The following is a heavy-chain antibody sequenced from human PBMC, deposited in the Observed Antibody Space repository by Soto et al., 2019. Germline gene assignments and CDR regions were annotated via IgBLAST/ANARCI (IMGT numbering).Heavy chain of an antibody. D-gene: IGHD5-12*01. J-gene: IGHJ6*02. CDR2: IYYSGST. CDR3: ARAYGGFDNGLDV. CDR1: GDSIRSYY. Sequence: SETLSLTCTVSGDSIRSYYWTWIRQPPGKGLELIGYIYYSGSTRYNPSLKSRVTISVDMSKNQFSLKPSSVIAADTAVYYCARAYGGFDNGLDVWGQRTAVTVSS. V-gene: IGHV4-59*01.